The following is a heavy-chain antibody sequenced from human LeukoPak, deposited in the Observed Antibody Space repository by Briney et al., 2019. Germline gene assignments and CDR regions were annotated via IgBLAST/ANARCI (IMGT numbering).Heavy chain of an antibody. D-gene: IGHD3-10*01. CDR3: ARDTYIYGSSAHYFDY. Sequence: GGSLRLSCAASGFTFSSYWMSWVRQAPGKGLEWVANIKQDGSEKYYVDSVKGRFTISRDNAKNSLYLQMNSLRAEDTAVYYCARDTYIYGSSAHYFDYWGQGTLVTVSS. V-gene: IGHV3-7*03. CDR1: GFTFSSYW. J-gene: IGHJ4*02. CDR2: IKQDGSEK.